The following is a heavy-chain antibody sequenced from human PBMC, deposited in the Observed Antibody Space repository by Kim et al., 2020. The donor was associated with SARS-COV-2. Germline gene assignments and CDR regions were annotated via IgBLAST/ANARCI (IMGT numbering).Heavy chain of an antibody. CDR1: GYTFTSYG. D-gene: IGHD2-2*01. V-gene: IGHV1-18*01. J-gene: IGHJ6*02. Sequence: ASVKVSCKASGYTFTSYGISWVRQAPGQGLEWMGWISAYNGNTNYAQKLQGRVTMTTDTSTSTAYMELRSLRSDDTAVYYCARDKGSFPAYYYYGMDVWGQGTTVTVSS. CDR3: ARDKGSFPAYYYYGMDV. CDR2: ISAYNGNT.